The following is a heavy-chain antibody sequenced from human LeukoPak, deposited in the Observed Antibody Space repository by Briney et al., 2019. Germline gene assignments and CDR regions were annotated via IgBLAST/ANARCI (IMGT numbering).Heavy chain of an antibody. V-gene: IGHV1-69*13. D-gene: IGHD2-15*01. J-gene: IGHJ4*02. CDR1: GGTFSSYA. Sequence: ASVSVSCKASGGTFSSYAIRWVRQAPGQGLEWMGGIIPIFGTANYAQKFQGRVTITADESTSTAYMELSSLRSEDTAVYYCARALQVGSTHFDYWGQGTLVTVSS. CDR3: ARALQVGSTHFDY. CDR2: IIPIFGTA.